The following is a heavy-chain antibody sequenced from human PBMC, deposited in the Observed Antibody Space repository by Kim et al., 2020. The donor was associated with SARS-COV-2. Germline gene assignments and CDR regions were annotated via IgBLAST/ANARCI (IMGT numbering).Heavy chain of an antibody. D-gene: IGHD3-22*01. Sequence: SETLSLTCAVYGGSFSVYYWSWIRQPPGKGLEWIGEINHSGSTNYNPSLKSRVTISVDTSKNQFSLKLSSVTAADTAVYYCARVPSPTRGYSAFDIWGQGTMVTVSS. CDR1: GGSFSVYY. CDR2: INHSGST. V-gene: IGHV4-34*01. CDR3: ARVPSPTRGYSAFDI. J-gene: IGHJ3*02.